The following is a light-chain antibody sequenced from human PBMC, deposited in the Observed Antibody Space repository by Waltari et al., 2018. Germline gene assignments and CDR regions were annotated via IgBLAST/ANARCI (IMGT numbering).Light chain of an antibody. J-gene: IGLJ3*02. V-gene: IGLV6-57*01. CDR1: SGSIASHY. Sequence: NFMLTQPHSVSESPGKTVTISYTRSSGSIASHYVQWYQQRPGSSPTTIIYEDNQRPSGVPVRFSGSIDSSSNSASLTISGLETEDEADYYCQSYDSSNQRVFGGGTKLTVL. CDR2: EDN. CDR3: QSYDSSNQRV.